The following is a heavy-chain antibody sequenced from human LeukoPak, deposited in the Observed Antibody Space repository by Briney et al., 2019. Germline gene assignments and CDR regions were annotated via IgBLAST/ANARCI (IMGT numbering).Heavy chain of an antibody. V-gene: IGHV4-38-2*01. CDR1: GYPINNAYY. D-gene: IGHD2-2*01. CDR3: ARQYDSYFYYYLDL. Sequence: TSETLSLTCGVSGYPINNAYYWVWIRQPPGKGLEWIGSLYHPDSTYYNPSLKSRVTMSVDTSRNQFSPRLSFVTAADTAVYYCARQYDSYFYYYLDLWGTGTTVTVSS. CDR2: LYHPDST. J-gene: IGHJ6*03.